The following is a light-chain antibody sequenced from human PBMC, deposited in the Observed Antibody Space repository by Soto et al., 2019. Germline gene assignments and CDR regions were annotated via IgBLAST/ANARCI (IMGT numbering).Light chain of an antibody. CDR1: SSNIGRNT. V-gene: IGLV1-44*01. CDR3: AAWDDSLNGVI. J-gene: IGLJ2*01. Sequence: QLVLTQPPSASGTPGQRVTISCSGSSSNIGRNTVHWYQHLPGTAPKLLIYSNHQRPSGVTDRFSGSKSGTSASLAISGLQSDDEADYYCAAWDDSLNGVIFGGGTKLTVL. CDR2: SNH.